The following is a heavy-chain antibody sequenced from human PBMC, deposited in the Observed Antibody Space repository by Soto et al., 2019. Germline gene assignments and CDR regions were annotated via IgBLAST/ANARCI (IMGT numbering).Heavy chain of an antibody. CDR1: GGTFSSYA. V-gene: IGHV1-69*01. D-gene: IGHD6-13*01. J-gene: IGHJ6*02. CDR2: IIPIFGTA. CDR3: ARDHPSTSWYAYSGMDV. Sequence: QVQLVQSGAEVKKPGSSVKVSCKASGGTFSSYAISWVRQAPGQGLEWMGGIIPIFGTANYAQKFQGRVTITADESTSTAYMELSSLRSEDTAVYYCARDHPSTSWYAYSGMDVWGQGTTVTVSS.